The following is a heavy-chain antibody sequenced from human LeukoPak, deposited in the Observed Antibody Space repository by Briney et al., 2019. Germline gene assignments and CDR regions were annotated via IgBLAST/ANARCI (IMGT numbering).Heavy chain of an antibody. CDR2: ISSSSSYI. CDR3: ARLLNLYSSSSPTFDY. D-gene: IGHD6-13*01. CDR1: GFTFSSYS. Sequence: GGSLSLSCAASGFTFSSYSMNWVRQAPGQGLEWVSSISSSSSYIYYADSVKGRFTISRDNAKNSLYLQMNSLRAEDTAVYYCARLLNLYSSSSPTFDYWGQGTLVTVSS. J-gene: IGHJ4*02. V-gene: IGHV3-21*01.